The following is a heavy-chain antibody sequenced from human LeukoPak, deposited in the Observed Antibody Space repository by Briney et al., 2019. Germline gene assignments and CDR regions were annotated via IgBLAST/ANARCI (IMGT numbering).Heavy chain of an antibody. CDR2: ISGSGGST. J-gene: IGHJ4*02. CDR1: GFTFSSYA. CDR3: AKSLELLWFGTYDY. V-gene: IGHV3-23*01. Sequence: GVSLRLSCAASGFTFSSYAMSWVRQAPGKGLEWVSAISGSGGSTYYADSVKGRFTISRDNSKNTLYLQMNSPRAEDTAVYYCAKSLELLWFGTYDYWGQGTLVTVSS. D-gene: IGHD3-10*01.